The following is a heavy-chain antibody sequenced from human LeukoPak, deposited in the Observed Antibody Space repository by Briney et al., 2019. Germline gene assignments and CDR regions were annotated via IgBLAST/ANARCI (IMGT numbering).Heavy chain of an antibody. J-gene: IGHJ4*02. CDR2: ISGSGGST. Sequence: GGSLRLSCAASGFTFSSYAMSWVRQAPGKGLEWVSAISGSGGSTYYADSVKGRFTISRDNSKNTLYLQMNSLRAEGTAVYYCAKVTEYSYGPGGYWGQGTLVTVSS. D-gene: IGHD5-18*01. CDR1: GFTFSSYA. CDR3: AKVTEYSYGPGGY. V-gene: IGHV3-23*01.